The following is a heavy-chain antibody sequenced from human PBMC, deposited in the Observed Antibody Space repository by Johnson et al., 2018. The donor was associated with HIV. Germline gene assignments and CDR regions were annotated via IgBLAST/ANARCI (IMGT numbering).Heavy chain of an antibody. CDR2: ISGSGGNT. CDR1: GFTFSIYA. V-gene: IGHV3-23*04. D-gene: IGHD4-11*01. J-gene: IGHJ3*02. CDR3: AKSKFISNWYAFDI. Sequence: VQLVESGGGLVQPGGSLRLSCAASGFTFSIYAMSWVRQAPGKGLEWVSAISGSGGNTYYADSVKGRFTISRDNSKNTLYLQMNSLTVEDTAVYYCAKSKFISNWYAFDIWGQGTMVAVSS.